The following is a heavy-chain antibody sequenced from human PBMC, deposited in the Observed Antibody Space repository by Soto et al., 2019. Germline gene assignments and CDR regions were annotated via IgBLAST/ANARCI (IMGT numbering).Heavy chain of an antibody. CDR1: GYTFTSYA. Sequence: ASVKVSCKASGYTFTSYAMHWVRQAPGQRLEWMGWINAGNGNTKYSQKFQGRVTITRDTSASTAYMELSSLRSEDTAVHYCARDFDSSSSSGLSWFDPWGQGTLVTVSS. V-gene: IGHV1-3*01. CDR2: INAGNGNT. D-gene: IGHD6-13*01. CDR3: ARDFDSSSSSGLSWFDP. J-gene: IGHJ5*02.